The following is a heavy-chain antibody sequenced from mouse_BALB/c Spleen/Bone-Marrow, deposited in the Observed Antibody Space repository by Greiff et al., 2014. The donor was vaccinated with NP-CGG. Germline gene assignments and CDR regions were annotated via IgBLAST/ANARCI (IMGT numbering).Heavy chain of an antibody. Sequence: EVKVEESGGGLVQPGGSLRLSCATSGFTLTDYYMSWVRQPPGKALEWLGFIRNKANGYTTEYSASVKGRFTISRDNSQSILYLQMNTLRTEDSATYYCARDNYYGYHWYFDVWGAGTTVTVSS. CDR3: ARDNYYGYHWYFDV. V-gene: IGHV7-3*02. J-gene: IGHJ1*01. CDR2: IRNKANGYTT. D-gene: IGHD1-2*01. CDR1: GFTLTDYY.